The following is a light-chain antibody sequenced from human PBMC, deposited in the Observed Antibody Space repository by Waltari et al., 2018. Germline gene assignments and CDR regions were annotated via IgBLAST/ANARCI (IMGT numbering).Light chain of an antibody. V-gene: IGKV3-11*01. Sequence: EIVLTQSPATLSLSPGERATLSCRASQGVSRDLAWYQQRPGQAPRLLIYDASNRATGIPARFSGSGSETDFTLTISSLEPEDFAVYYCQQRSNWPLTFGGGTKVEIK. CDR1: QGVSRD. J-gene: IGKJ4*01. CDR2: DAS. CDR3: QQRSNWPLT.